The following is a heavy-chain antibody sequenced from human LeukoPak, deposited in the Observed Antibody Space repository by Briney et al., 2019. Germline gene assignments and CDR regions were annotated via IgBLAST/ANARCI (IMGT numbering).Heavy chain of an antibody. V-gene: IGHV1-46*01. D-gene: IGHD2-8*01. J-gene: IGHJ6*03. CDR3: ARDNVRDMDV. CDR1: GYTFTSYY. Sequence: AAVKVSCKASGYTFTSYYMHWVGQAPGQGLEWMGIINPSGGCTSYAQKFQGRVTMTRDMSTSTVYMELSSLRSEDTAVYYCARDNVRDMDVWGKGTTVTVSS. CDR2: INPSGGCT.